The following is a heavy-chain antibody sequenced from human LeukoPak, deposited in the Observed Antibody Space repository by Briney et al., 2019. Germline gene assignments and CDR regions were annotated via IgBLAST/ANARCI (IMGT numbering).Heavy chain of an antibody. J-gene: IGHJ1*01. D-gene: IGHD1-26*01. V-gene: IGHV4-34*01. CDR2: INHSGST. CDR3: ARAEVVGAHLRSGYFQH. CDR1: GGSFSGYY. Sequence: SETLSLTCAVYGGSFSGYYWSWIRQPPGKGLEWVGEINHSGSTNYNPSLKSRVTISVDTSKNQFSLKLSSVTAADTAVYYCARAEVVGAHLRSGYFQHWGQGTLVIVSS.